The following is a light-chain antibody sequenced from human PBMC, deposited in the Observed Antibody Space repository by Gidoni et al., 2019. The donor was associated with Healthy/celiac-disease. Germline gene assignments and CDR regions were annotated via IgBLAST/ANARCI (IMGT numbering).Light chain of an antibody. CDR2: AAS. CDR1: QSISNY. Sequence: DIQMTQSPSSLSASVGYTVTITCRASQSISNYLNWYQQKPGKAPKLLIYAASSLQSGVPSRFSGSGSGTDFTLTISSLQPEDFATYYCQQSYSTPETFGQGTKLEIK. CDR3: QQSYSTPET. J-gene: IGKJ2*01. V-gene: IGKV1-39*01.